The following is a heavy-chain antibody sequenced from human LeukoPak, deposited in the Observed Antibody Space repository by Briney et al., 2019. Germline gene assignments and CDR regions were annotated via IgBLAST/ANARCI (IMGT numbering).Heavy chain of an antibody. Sequence: AASVKVSCKASGGTFSSYAISWVRQAPGQGLEWMGGIIPIFGTANYAQKFQGRVTITADKSTSTAYMELSSLRSDDTAAYYCARVGENYVWGSYRYDAFDIWGQGTMVTV. CDR3: ARVGENYVWGSYRYDAFDI. CDR1: GGTFSSYA. CDR2: IIPIFGTA. J-gene: IGHJ3*02. V-gene: IGHV1-69*06. D-gene: IGHD3-16*02.